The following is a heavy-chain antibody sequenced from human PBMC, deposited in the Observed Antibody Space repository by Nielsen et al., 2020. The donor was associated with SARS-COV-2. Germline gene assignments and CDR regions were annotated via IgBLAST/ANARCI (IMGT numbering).Heavy chain of an antibody. J-gene: IGHJ6*03. CDR2: IYYSGST. Sequence: SETLSLTCTVSGGSISNYYWSWIRQPPGKGLEWIGYIYYSGSTNYNPSLKSRVTISVDTSKNQFSLKLSSVTAADTAVYYCARVKHSSSTGYYYYYYYMDVWGKGTTVTVSS. D-gene: IGHD2-2*01. CDR3: ARVKHSSSTGYYYYYYYMDV. CDR1: GGSISNYY. V-gene: IGHV4-59*01.